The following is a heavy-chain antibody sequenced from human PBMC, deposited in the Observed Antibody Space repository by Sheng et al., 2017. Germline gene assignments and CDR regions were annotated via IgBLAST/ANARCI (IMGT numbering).Heavy chain of an antibody. V-gene: IGHV4-34*01. D-gene: IGHD6-19*01. Sequence: QVQLQQWGAGLLKPSETLSLTCAVYGGSFSGYYWSWIRQPPGKGLEWIGEINHSGSTNYNPSLKSRVTISVDTSKNQFSLKLSSVTAADTAVYYCARGRSGAVAGRGHKNYWYFDLWGRGTLVTVSS. CDR2: INHSGST. CDR1: GGSFSGYY. CDR3: ARGRSGAVAGRGHKNYWYFDL. J-gene: IGHJ2*01.